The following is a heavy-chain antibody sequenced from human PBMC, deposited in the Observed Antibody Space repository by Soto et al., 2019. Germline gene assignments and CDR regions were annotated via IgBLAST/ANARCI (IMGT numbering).Heavy chain of an antibody. V-gene: IGHV3-7*03. J-gene: IGHJ4*02. CDR2: IKFDGSEK. D-gene: IGHD2-2*01. CDR3: VKDGGYCSSTTCYSPRNHYFDS. CDR1: GFTFSDYW. Sequence: GGSLRLSCAASGFTFSDYWMSWVRQAPGKGPEWVANIKFDGSEKQYVDSVKGRFSISRDNSRNSLFLQMNSLRAGDTAVYYCVKDGGYCSSTTCYSPRNHYFDSWGQGTLVTVSS.